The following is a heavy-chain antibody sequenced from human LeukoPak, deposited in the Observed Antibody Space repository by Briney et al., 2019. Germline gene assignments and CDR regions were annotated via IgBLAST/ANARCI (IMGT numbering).Heavy chain of an antibody. CDR3: ARWYAEYCSSTSCYFAFDI. D-gene: IGHD2-2*01. CDR1: GGSISSSSHY. CDR2: IYYSGST. Sequence: SETLSLTCTVSGGSISSSSHYWGWIRQPPGKGLEWIGSIYYSGSTYYNPSLKSRVTISVDTSKNQFSLKLSSVTAADTAVYYCARWYAEYCSSTSCYFAFDIWGQGTMVTVSS. V-gene: IGHV4-39*07. J-gene: IGHJ3*02.